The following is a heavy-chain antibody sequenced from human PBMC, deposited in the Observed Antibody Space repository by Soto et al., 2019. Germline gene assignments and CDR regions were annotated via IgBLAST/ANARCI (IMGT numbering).Heavy chain of an antibody. CDR2: INHSGST. CDR3: ARGAVPARPFDP. Sequence: SETLSLTCAVYGGSFSGYYWSWIRQPPGKGLEWIGEINHSGSTNYIPSLKSRVTISVDTSKNQFSLKLSSVTAADTAVYYCARGAVPARPFDPWGQGTLVTVSS. J-gene: IGHJ5*02. CDR1: GGSFSGYY. V-gene: IGHV4-34*01. D-gene: IGHD2-2*01.